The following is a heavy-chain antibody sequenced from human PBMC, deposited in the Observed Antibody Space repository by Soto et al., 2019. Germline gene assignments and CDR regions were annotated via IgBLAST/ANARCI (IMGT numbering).Heavy chain of an antibody. CDR1: GYTFTSYG. J-gene: IGHJ4*02. D-gene: IGHD6-13*01. Sequence: GASVKASCKSSGYTFTSYGISCVRQAPGQGLEWMGWISAYNGNTNYAQKLQGRVTMTTDTSTSTAYMELRSLRSDDTAVYYCARRAARQGPDDYWGQGTLVTVSS. CDR2: ISAYNGNT. CDR3: ARRAARQGPDDY. V-gene: IGHV1-18*01.